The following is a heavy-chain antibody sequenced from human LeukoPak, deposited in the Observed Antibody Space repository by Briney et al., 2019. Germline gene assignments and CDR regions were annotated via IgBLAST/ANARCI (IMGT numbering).Heavy chain of an antibody. CDR1: GFTFSNYA. D-gene: IGHD4-17*01. V-gene: IGHV3-23*01. CDR2: ISGTSSGT. CDR3: VKDRTTVTASWG. Sequence: GGSLRLSCAASGFTFSNYAMSWVRQAPGKGLEWVSTISGTSSGTYYTDSVKGRFTISRDNSKNTLYLQMNSLKAEDTALYYCVKDRTTVTASWGWGQGTLISVSS. J-gene: IGHJ4*02.